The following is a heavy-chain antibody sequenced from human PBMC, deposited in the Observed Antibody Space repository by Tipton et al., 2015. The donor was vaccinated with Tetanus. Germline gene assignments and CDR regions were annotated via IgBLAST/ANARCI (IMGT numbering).Heavy chain of an antibody. J-gene: IGHJ4*02. CDR1: GASLRGGDYH. D-gene: IGHD3-3*01. CDR3: ARANYDFSKKGPFDS. Sequence: TLSLTCTVSGASLRGGDYHWSWIRQPPGKGLEWLAYISSSARTNSNYSLKSRITMTRDTSRNQFSLKLTSVTAADTAIYYCARANYDFSKKGPFDSWGQGSLVIVSS. V-gene: IGHV4-61*08. CDR2: ISSSART.